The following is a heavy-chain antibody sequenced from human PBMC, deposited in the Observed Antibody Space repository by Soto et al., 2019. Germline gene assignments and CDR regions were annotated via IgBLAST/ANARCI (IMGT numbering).Heavy chain of an antibody. J-gene: IGHJ4*02. CDR2: IYSGGST. CDR1: GFTVSSNY. V-gene: IGHV3-53*04. D-gene: IGHD2-15*01. Sequence: VQLVESGGGLVQPGGSLRLSCAASGFTVSSNYMSWVRQAPGKGLEWVSVIYSGGSTYYADSVKGRFTISRHNSKHTLYLQMNRLRAEDTAVYYCARDFPYCSGGSCYGGGIDYWGQGTLVTVSS. CDR3: ARDFPYCSGGSCYGGGIDY.